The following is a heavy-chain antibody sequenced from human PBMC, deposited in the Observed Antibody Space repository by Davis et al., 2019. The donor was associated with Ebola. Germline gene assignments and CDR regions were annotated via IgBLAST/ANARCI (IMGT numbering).Heavy chain of an antibody. CDR3: ARDIRLYDSSGFAYFDY. Sequence: SETLSLTCTVSGGSISSYYWSWIRQPPGKGLEWIGYIHYSGSTNYNPSLKSRVTISTDASKNQFSLRLTSVAAADTAVYYCARDIRLYDSSGFAYFDYWGQGALVTVSS. CDR2: IHYSGST. CDR1: GGSISSYY. D-gene: IGHD3-22*01. V-gene: IGHV4-59*01. J-gene: IGHJ4*02.